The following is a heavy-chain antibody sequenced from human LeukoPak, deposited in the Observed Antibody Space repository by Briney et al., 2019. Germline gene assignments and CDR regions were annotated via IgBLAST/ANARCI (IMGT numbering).Heavy chain of an antibody. V-gene: IGHV1-46*03. CDR3: DRDAIVGATDY. D-gene: IGHD1-26*01. CDR1: GYTFTSYY. J-gene: IGHJ4*02. Sequence: ASVKVSCKASGYTFTSYYMHWVRQAPGQGLEWMGLINHSGGSTSYAHKFKGRVTMPRDTSTNTVYMEVSSLRSEDTAVYYCDRDAIVGATDYWGQGTLVTVSS. CDR2: INHSGGST.